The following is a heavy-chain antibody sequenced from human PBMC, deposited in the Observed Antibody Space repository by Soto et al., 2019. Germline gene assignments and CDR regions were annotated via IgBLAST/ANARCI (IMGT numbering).Heavy chain of an antibody. D-gene: IGHD4-17*01. CDR1: GFTVSSNY. J-gene: IGHJ4*02. CDR2: IYSGGST. Sequence: EVQLVESGGGLIQPGGSLRLSCAASGFTVSSNYMSWVRQAPGKGLEWVSVIYSGGSTYYADSVKGRFTISRDNSKTTRYLQMNSLRAEDTAVYSCARDEVYGDYDYWGQGTLVTVSS. V-gene: IGHV3-53*01. CDR3: ARDEVYGDYDY.